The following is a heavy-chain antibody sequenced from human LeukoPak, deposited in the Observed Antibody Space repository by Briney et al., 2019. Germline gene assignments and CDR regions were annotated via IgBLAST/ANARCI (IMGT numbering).Heavy chain of an antibody. J-gene: IGHJ4*02. CDR1: GYYFNNFW. CDR2: IFPDDSDT. V-gene: IGHV5-51*01. CDR3: ARPVGPNCGPFDS. Sequence: GESLKISCKTSGYYFNNFWIGWVRQMPRKGLEWMGIIFPDDSDTRYSTSFDGQVTISVDKSIDTAYLEWSSLKASDTAMYYCARPVGPNCGPFDSWGQGTLVTVSS. D-gene: IGHD1-26*01.